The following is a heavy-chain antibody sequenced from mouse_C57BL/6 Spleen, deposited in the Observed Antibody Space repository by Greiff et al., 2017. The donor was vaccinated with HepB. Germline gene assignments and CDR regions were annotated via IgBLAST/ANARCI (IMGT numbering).Heavy chain of an antibody. V-gene: IGHV1-52*01. CDR2: IDPSDSET. J-gene: IGHJ4*01. D-gene: IGHD1-1*01. CDR3: ARPGYGSSSYAMDY. CDR1: GYTFTSYW. Sequence: VQLQQPGAELVRPGSSVKLSCKASGYTFTSYWMHWVKQRPIQGLEWIGNIDPSDSETHYNQKFKDKATLTVDKSSSTAYMQLSSLTSEDSAVYYCARPGYGSSSYAMDYWGQGTSVTVSS.